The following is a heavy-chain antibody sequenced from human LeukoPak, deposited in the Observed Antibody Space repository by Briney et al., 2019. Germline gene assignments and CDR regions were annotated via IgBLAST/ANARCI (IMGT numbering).Heavy chain of an antibody. CDR3: AKDSAKKYDDY. CDR2: ISSSSSYI. V-gene: IGHV3-21*04. Sequence: GGSLRLSCAASGFTFSSYSMNWVRQAPGKGLEWVSSISSSSSYIYHADSVKGRLTISRDNAKNSLYLQMNSLRAEDTAVYYCAKDSAKKYDDYWGQGTLVTVSS. CDR1: GFTFSSYS. J-gene: IGHJ4*02. D-gene: IGHD2/OR15-2a*01.